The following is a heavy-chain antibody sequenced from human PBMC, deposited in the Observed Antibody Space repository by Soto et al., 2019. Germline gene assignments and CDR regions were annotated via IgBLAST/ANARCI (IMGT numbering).Heavy chain of an antibody. CDR2: ILPTLGTP. J-gene: IGHJ6*02. CDR1: GGTFSTHA. D-gene: IGHD3-3*01. V-gene: IGHV1-69*01. CDR3: ARAAFRSGYYGYYYGMDV. Sequence: QVQLVQSGAEVKKPGSSVKVSCKASGGTFSTHAISWVRQAPGQGLEWLGGILPTLGTPNYAQKFQGRVKVTADEYTSTAYMELSRLTSEDTAVYYCARAAFRSGYYGYYYGMDVWGQGPAVNV.